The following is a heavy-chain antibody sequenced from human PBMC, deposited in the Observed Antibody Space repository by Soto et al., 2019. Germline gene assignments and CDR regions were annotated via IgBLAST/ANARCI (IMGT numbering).Heavy chain of an antibody. Sequence: LRLSCAASGFTFSSYSMNWVRQAPGQGLEWVSYISSSSSTIYYADSVKGRFTISRDNAKNSLYLQMNILRDEDTAVYYCARDPRYYYFWSRYHPFFDYWGQGTLVTVSS. V-gene: IGHV3-48*02. CDR3: ARDPRYYYFWSRYHPFFDY. D-gene: IGHD3-3*01. CDR2: ISSSSSTI. J-gene: IGHJ4*02. CDR1: GFTFSSYS.